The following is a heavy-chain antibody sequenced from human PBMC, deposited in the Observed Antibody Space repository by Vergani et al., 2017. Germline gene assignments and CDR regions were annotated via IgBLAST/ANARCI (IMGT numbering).Heavy chain of an antibody. J-gene: IGHJ5*02. D-gene: IGHD4-17*01. Sequence: QVQLVQSGAEVKKPGASVKVSCKASGYTFTNYYMHWVRQAPGQGLEWMGIINPSGGSTSYARKFQGRVTLTRDTSTSTVYMELSSLRSEDTAVHSCAXDHGGNLGYGDYGTPMDPYNWFDPWGQGTLVTVSS. CDR2: INPSGGST. V-gene: IGHV1-46*01. CDR3: AXDHGGNLGYGDYGTPMDPYNWFDP. CDR1: GYTFTNYY.